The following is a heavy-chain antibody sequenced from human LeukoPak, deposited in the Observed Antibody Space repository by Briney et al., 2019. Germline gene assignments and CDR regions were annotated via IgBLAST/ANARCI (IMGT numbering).Heavy chain of an antibody. V-gene: IGHV3-33*01. CDR2: TYPLGSEY. J-gene: IGHJ4*02. CDR1: GFTFSSFG. D-gene: IGHD2-15*01. CDR3: ARDRGYCRGGRCYSNYFDL. Sequence: PGVSVRLSCAASGFTFSSFGMHWVRQAPGRGLEWVALTYPLGSEYFYPDSVKGRFTISRDNSKNTVYLQMNSLRAEDTAVYFCARDRGYCRGGRCYSNYFDLWGQGTLLTAS.